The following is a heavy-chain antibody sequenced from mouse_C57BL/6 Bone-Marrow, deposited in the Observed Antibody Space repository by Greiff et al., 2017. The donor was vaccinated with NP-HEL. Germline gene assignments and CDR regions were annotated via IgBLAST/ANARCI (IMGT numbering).Heavy chain of an antibody. CDR2: IWSGGST. CDR3: ARGLLRFYYAMDY. CDR1: GFSLTSYG. D-gene: IGHD1-1*01. J-gene: IGHJ4*01. V-gene: IGHV2-2*01. Sequence: VKLMESGPGLVQPSQSLSITCTVSGFSLTSYGVHWVRQSPGKGLEWLGVIWSGGSTDYNAAFISRLSISKDNSKSQVFFKMNSLQADDTAIYYCARGLLRFYYAMDYWGQGTSVTVSS.